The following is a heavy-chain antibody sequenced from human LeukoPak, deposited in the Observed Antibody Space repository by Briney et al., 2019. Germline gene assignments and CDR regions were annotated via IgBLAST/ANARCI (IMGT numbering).Heavy chain of an antibody. CDR2: IDQDATEK. J-gene: IGHJ4*02. D-gene: IGHD3-10*01. CDR3: ARDRETVRGVSRRLLLDY. Sequence: PGGSLRLSCTVSGFTFTNYWMTWVRQAPGKGLEWVANIDQDATEKYYVDSVVGRFTISRDNAKNSLYLQMNSLRAEDTAVYYCARDRETVRGVSRRLLLDYWGQGTLVTVSS. CDR1: GFTFTNYW. V-gene: IGHV3-7*01.